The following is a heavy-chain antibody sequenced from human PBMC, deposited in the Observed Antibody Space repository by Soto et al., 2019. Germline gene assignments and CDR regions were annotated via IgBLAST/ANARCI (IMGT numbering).Heavy chain of an antibody. Sequence: QLVLQESGPGVVKPSETLSLTCSVSGDSITSSRYYWGWIRQTPQTGLEGIGSIYYSGSTFYNPSLKSRVTVSVDTSKNQFSLKLTSVSAADTSLYFCARQTASIVRQGDFDYWGQGTLVTVSS. CDR3: ARQTASIVRQGDFDY. J-gene: IGHJ4*02. V-gene: IGHV4-39*01. D-gene: IGHD2-2*01. CDR1: GDSITSSRYY. CDR2: IYYSGST.